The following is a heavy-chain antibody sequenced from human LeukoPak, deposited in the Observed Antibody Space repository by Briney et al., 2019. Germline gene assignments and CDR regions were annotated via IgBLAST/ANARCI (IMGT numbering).Heavy chain of an antibody. CDR1: GFSVRNSG. Sequence: GGSLRLSCAVSGFSVRNSGMSWVRQAPAKGLEWISAISVDGETTYYADSVKGRFIISRDNSKNTLFLQLSSLRAEDTAVYYCAQGYSSGWYPNWGQGSLVSVSS. J-gene: IGHJ4*02. CDR3: AQGYSSGWYPN. D-gene: IGHD6-19*01. V-gene: IGHV3-23*01. CDR2: ISVDGETT.